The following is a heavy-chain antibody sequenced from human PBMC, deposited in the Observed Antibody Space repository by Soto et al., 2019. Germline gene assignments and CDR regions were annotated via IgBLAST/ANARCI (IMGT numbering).Heavy chain of an antibody. V-gene: IGHV3-48*02. D-gene: IGHD6-19*01. J-gene: IGHJ3*02. Sequence: GGSLRLSCAASGFTFSSYSMNWVRQAPGKGLEWVSYISSSSSTIYYADSVKGRFTISRDNAKNSLYLQMNSLRDEDTAVYYCASISGWYGGDAFGIWGQGTMVTVSS. CDR1: GFTFSSYS. CDR2: ISSSSSTI. CDR3: ASISGWYGGDAFGI.